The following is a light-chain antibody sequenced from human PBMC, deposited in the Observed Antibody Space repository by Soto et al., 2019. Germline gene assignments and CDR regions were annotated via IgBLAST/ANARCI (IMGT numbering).Light chain of an antibody. CDR3: AAWDDSLNGWV. V-gene: IGLV1-44*01. CDR2: SSN. J-gene: IGLJ3*02. CDR1: SSNIGSNT. Sequence: QSVLTQPPSASGTPGQRVTISCSGSSSNIGSNTVTWYQQLPGTAPKLLIYSSNQRPSGVPDRFSGSRSATSGSLAISGRKSEDEADYYCAAWDDSLNGWVFGGGTKLTVL.